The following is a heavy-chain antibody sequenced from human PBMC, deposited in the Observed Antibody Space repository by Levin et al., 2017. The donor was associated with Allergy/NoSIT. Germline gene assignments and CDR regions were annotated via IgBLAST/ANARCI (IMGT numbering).Heavy chain of an antibody. CDR3: ARDPKSSATNYYDILTGYRGVSV. D-gene: IGHD3-9*01. Sequence: PSETLSLTCTVSGGSISSGGYYWSWIRQHPGKGLEWIGYIYYSGSTYYNPSLKSRVTISVDTSKNQFSLKLSSVTAADTAVYYCARDPKSSATNYYDILTGYRGVSVWGQGTTVTVSS. CDR1: GGSISSGGYY. V-gene: IGHV4-31*03. CDR2: IYYSGST. J-gene: IGHJ6*02.